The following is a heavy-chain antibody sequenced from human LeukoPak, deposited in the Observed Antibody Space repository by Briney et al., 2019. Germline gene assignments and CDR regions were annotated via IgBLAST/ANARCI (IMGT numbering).Heavy chain of an antibody. CDR1: GFTFSDYY. V-gene: IGHV3-11*01. Sequence: GGSLRLSCAASGFTFSDYYMSWIRQAPGKGLAWVSYISSSGSTIYYADSVKGRFTISRDNAKNSLYLQMNSLRAEDTAVYYCGREGWFGELPDYWGQGTLVTVSS. CDR3: GREGWFGELPDY. CDR2: ISSSGSTI. J-gene: IGHJ4*02. D-gene: IGHD3-10*01.